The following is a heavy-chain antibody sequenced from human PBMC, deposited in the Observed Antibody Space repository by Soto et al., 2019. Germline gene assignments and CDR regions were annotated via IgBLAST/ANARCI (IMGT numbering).Heavy chain of an antibody. Sequence: SETLSLTCTVSGGSISSGGYYWSWIRQHPGKGLEWIGYIYYSGSTYYNPSLKSRVTISVDTSKNQFSLKLSSVTAADTAVYYCERDGRHSSSSSSIWGQGTLVTVSS. J-gene: IGHJ4*02. CDR2: IYYSGST. V-gene: IGHV4-31*03. CDR1: GGSISSGGYY. CDR3: ERDGRHSSSSSSI. D-gene: IGHD6-6*01.